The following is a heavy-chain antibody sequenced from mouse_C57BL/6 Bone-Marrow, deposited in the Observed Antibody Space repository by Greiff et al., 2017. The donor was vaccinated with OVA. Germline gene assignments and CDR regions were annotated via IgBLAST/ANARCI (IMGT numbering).Heavy chain of an antibody. CDR3: ARDGPSNWYFDV. CDR1: GFTFSDYY. J-gene: IGHJ1*03. CDR2: INYDGSST. Sequence: EVKVVESEGGLVQPGSSMKLSCTASGFTFSDYYMAWVRQVPEKGLEWVANINYDGSSTYYLDSLKSRFIISRDNAKNILYLQMSSLKSEDTATYYCARDGPSNWYFDVWGTGTTVTVSS. V-gene: IGHV5-16*01.